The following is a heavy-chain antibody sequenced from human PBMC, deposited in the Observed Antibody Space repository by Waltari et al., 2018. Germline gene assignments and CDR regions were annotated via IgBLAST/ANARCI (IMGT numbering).Heavy chain of an antibody. J-gene: IGHJ5*02. Sequence: QVQLVQSGAEVKKPGASVKVSCKASGYTFTSYAMHWVRQAPGQRLEWMGWINAGNGNTKYSQKFQGRVTITRDTSASTAYMELSSLRSEDTAVYYCARDLGRVRAARRYNWFDPWGQGTLVTVSS. CDR1: GYTFTSYA. D-gene: IGHD6-6*01. CDR2: INAGNGNT. V-gene: IGHV1-3*01. CDR3: ARDLGRVRAARRYNWFDP.